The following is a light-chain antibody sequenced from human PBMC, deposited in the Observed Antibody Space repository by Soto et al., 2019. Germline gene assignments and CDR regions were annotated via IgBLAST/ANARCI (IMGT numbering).Light chain of an antibody. V-gene: IGKV3-20*01. J-gene: IGKJ2*01. CDR1: QSVSSSY. CDR3: QQYDSSPYT. Sequence: EIVLTQSPGTLSLSPGERVTLSCRASQSVSSSYLAWYQQKPGQAPRLLIYGASSRATDIPDRFSGSGSGTDFTFTISSLEPEDFAVYFCQQYDSSPYTFGQGTKLEIK. CDR2: GAS.